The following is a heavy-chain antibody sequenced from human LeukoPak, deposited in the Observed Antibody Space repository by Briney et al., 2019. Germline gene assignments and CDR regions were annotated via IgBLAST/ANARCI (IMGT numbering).Heavy chain of an antibody. CDR3: ARGYCANSTSYNFDY. V-gene: IGHV4-59*01. Sequence: SETLSLTCTVSGGSISNYFWNSIRQPPGKGLEWIGYIKTSGSAYCNPSLKSRVTVSVDPSKNQFSLKLSSVTAADTAMYYCARGYCANSTSYNFDYWGQGTLVTVSS. CDR1: GGSISNYF. CDR2: IKTSGSA. D-gene: IGHD2-8*01. J-gene: IGHJ4*02.